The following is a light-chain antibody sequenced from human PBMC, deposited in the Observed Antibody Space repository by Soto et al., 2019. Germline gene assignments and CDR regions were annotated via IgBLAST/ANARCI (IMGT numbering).Light chain of an antibody. CDR2: AAS. V-gene: IGKV1-39*01. CDR3: QQSYTTPFT. CDR1: QSISNY. J-gene: IGKJ3*01. Sequence: DIQMTQSPSSLSASVGDRVTITCRTSQSISNYLNWYQQKPGTAPKLQIYAASSLQSGVPSRFSGSGSGTDFTLTISSLQPEDFATYYCQQSYTTPFTFGPGTKVDI.